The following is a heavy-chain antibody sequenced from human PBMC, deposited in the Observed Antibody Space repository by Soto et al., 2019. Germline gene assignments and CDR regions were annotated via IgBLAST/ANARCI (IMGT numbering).Heavy chain of an antibody. D-gene: IGHD1-1*01. CDR1: GLTVSGKKY. V-gene: IGHV3-53*01. Sequence: DVPLVESGGGLMQPGESLRLSCAASGLTVSGKKYVAWVRQAPGKGLEWVSALYDVDGSFYADSVKGRFTTSSDSSKTTVYLQMHGLRPDDTAVYYCATWHEREHAYDVWGQGTTVTVSS. CDR2: LYDVDGS. J-gene: IGHJ3*01. CDR3: ATWHEREHAYDV.